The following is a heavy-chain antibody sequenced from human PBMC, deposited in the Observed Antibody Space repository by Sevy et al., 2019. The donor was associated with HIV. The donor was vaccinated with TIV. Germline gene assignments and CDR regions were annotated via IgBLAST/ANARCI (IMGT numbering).Heavy chain of an antibody. J-gene: IGHJ4*02. Sequence: GGSLRLSCAASGFTFPTYWMNWVRQARGKGLEWLGNIKQDGSDVNYVDSVKGRFTISRDNAKNSVYLEMNNLRAEDTGIYYCARGMSDYGDLFFDYWGQGTLVTVSS. CDR2: IKQDGSDV. CDR1: GFTFPTYW. V-gene: IGHV3-7*01. D-gene: IGHD4-17*01. CDR3: ARGMSDYGDLFFDY.